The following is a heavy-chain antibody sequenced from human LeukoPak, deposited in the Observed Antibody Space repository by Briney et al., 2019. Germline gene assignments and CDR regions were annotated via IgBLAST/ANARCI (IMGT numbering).Heavy chain of an antibody. CDR1: GYTFTTSW. V-gene: IGHV5-51*01. CDR2: IYPGDSDT. CDR3: ARPHTLDRTTKYYFDY. Sequence: GESLKISCKVSGYTFTTSWIGWVRQMPGKGLEWMGIIYPGDSDTRYSPSLQGQVTISADKFINTAYLQWSSLKASDTAMYYCARPHTLDRTTKYYFDYWGQGTLVTVSS. D-gene: IGHD1-26*01. J-gene: IGHJ4*02.